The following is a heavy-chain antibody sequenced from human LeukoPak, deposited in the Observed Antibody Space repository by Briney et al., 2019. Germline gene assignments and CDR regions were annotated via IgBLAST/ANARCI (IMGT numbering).Heavy chain of an antibody. CDR2: INHSGST. J-gene: IGHJ4*02. Sequence: SETLSLTCAVYGGSFSGYYWSWIRQPPGKGLEWIGEINHSGSTNYNPSLKSRVTISVDTSKNRFSLKLSSVTAADTAVYYCARGDYSNSYYFDYWGQGTLVTVSS. D-gene: IGHD4-11*01. V-gene: IGHV4-34*01. CDR1: GGSFSGYY. CDR3: ARGDYSNSYYFDY.